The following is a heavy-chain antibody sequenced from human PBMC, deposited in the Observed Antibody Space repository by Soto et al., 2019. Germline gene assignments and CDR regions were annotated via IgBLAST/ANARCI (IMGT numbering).Heavy chain of an antibody. J-gene: IGHJ4*02. CDR2: INYRGST. D-gene: IGHD6-19*01. V-gene: IGHV4-34*01. CDR1: GGSFSGYY. CDR3: VRMAGQKAVAGTYY. Sequence: QVQLQQWGAGLLKPSETLSLTCAVYGGSFSGYYWSWIRQPPGKGLEWIGEINYRGSTNYNPSLKSRVPISVDTSKNQFSLKLTSVTAADTAVYYCVRMAGQKAVAGTYYWGQGTLVTVSS.